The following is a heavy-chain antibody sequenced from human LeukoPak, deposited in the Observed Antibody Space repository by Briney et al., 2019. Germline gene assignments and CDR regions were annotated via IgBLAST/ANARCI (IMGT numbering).Heavy chain of an antibody. CDR2: IPYDGSNK. Sequence: QPGGSLRLSCAASGLTFSSYAMHWVRQAPGKGLEWVALIPYDGSNKYYADSVKGRFTVSRDNSKNTLYLQMNSPRAEDTAVYYCVRGAYSSSWLNFDYWGQGTLVTVSS. D-gene: IGHD6-13*01. J-gene: IGHJ4*02. CDR1: GLTFSSYA. CDR3: VRGAYSSSWLNFDY. V-gene: IGHV3-30*04.